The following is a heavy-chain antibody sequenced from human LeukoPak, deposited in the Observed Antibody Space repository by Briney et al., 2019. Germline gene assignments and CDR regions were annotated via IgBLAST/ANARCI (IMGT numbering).Heavy chain of an antibody. D-gene: IGHD3-3*01. CDR2: IGSSSSAV. V-gene: IGHV3-48*01. CDR3: ARATIFGLGNDY. Sequence: PGGSLRLSCAASGFTFSNYNMNWVRQAPGKGLVWVSYIGSSSSAVYYADSVKGGFTISRDNAKNSLYLQMNSLRAEDTAVYYCARATIFGLGNDYWGQGTLVTVSS. CDR1: GFTFSNYN. J-gene: IGHJ4*02.